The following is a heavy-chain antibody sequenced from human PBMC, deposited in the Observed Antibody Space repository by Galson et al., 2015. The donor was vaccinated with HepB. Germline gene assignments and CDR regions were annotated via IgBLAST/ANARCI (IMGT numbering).Heavy chain of an antibody. CDR1: GFTFSSYG. Sequence: SLRLSCAASGFTFSSYGMHWVRQAPGKGLEWVAAIWYDGSNKYYADSVKGRFTISRDNSKNTLYLQMNSLRAEDTAVYYCARDYCSSTSCKWGWFDPWGQGTLVTVSS. CDR2: IWYDGSNK. V-gene: IGHV3-33*01. J-gene: IGHJ5*02. CDR3: ARDYCSSTSCKWGWFDP. D-gene: IGHD2-2*01.